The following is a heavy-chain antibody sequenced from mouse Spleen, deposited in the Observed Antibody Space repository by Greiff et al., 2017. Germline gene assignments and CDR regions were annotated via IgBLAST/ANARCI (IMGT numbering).Heavy chain of an antibody. CDR1: GYTFTSYW. CDR3: ARHGNDVGYYAMDY. Sequence: QVQLQQPGAELVRPGASVKMSCKASGYTFTSYWITWVKQRPGQGLEWIGDIYPGSGSTNYNEKFKSKATLTVDTSSSTAYMQLSSLTSEDSAVYYCARHGNDVGYYAMDYWGQGTSVTVSS. V-gene: IGHV1-55*01. J-gene: IGHJ4*01. D-gene: IGHD2-2*01. CDR2: IYPGSGST.